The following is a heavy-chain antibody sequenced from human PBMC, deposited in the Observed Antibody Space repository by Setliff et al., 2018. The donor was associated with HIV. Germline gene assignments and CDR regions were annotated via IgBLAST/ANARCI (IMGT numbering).Heavy chain of an antibody. CDR1: GGSVSGHY. J-gene: IGHJ5*02. D-gene: IGHD5-18*01. CDR2: ITPSGAT. Sequence: SETLSLTCAVYGGSVSGHYWGWFRQPPGKGLEWIGEITPSGATNYLPSLKNRVTMSLDKSKNQFSLKMTSVTAADTALYYCSNWNTTIDEDAWGQGTLVTVSS. V-gene: IGHV4-34*01. CDR3: SNWNTTIDEDA.